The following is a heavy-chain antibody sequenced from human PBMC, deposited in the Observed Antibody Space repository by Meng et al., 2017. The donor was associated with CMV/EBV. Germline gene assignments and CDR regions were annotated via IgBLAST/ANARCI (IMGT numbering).Heavy chain of an antibody. CDR2: ISSSSSYI. V-gene: IGHV3-11*06. CDR3: ARAIGVVIKIERLSLYYFDY. Sequence: SLKISCAASGFTFSDYYMSWIRQAPGKGLEWVSSISSSSSYIYYADSVKGRFTISRDNAKNSLYLQMNSLRAEDTAVYYCARAIGVVIKIERLSLYYFDYWGQGTLVTVSS. D-gene: IGHD3-3*01. J-gene: IGHJ4*02. CDR1: GFTFSDYY.